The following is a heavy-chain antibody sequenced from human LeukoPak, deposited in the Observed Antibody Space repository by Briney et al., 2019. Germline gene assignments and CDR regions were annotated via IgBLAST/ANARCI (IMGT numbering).Heavy chain of an antibody. J-gene: IGHJ2*01. Sequence: SETLSLTCAVYGGSFSGYYWSWIRQPPGKGLEWIGEINHSGSTNYNPSLKSRVTISVDMSKNQFSLKLSSVTAADTAVYNCARQKGAAAKLRYFDLWGRGTQVTVSS. CDR1: GGSFSGYY. D-gene: IGHD6-13*01. CDR3: ARQKGAAAKLRYFDL. CDR2: INHSGST. V-gene: IGHV4-34*01.